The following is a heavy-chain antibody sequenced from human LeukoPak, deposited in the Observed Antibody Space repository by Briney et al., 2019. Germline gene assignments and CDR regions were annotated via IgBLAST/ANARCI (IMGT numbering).Heavy chain of an antibody. J-gene: IGHJ6*02. V-gene: IGHV3-30*18. CDR3: AKAHPPAYGMDV. CDR2: ISYDGSNK. Sequence: PGRSLRLSCAASGFTFSSYGMHWVRQAPGKGLEWVAVISYDGSNKYYADSVKGRFTISRDNSKNTLYLQMNSLRAEDTAVYYCAKAHPPAYGMDVWGQGTTVTVSS. CDR1: GFTFSSYG.